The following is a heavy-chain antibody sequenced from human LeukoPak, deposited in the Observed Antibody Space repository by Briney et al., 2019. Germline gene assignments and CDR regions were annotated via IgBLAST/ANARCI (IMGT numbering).Heavy chain of an antibody. CDR2: IWYDGGNK. J-gene: IGHJ6*02. D-gene: IGHD3-16*01. Sequence: PGGSLRLSCAASGFSFSDYYMHWVRQAPGKGLEWVALIWYDGGNKYYADSVKGRFTISRDNSQNTLYLQMNSLRAEDTAVYYCARVNTNYYVPVNYGMDVWAKGPRSPSP. CDR1: GFSFSDYY. CDR3: ARVNTNYYVPVNYGMDV. V-gene: IGHV3-33*08.